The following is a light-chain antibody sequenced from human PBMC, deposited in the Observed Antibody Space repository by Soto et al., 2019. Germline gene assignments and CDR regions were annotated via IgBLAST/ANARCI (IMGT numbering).Light chain of an antibody. CDR2: SNN. Sequence: QSVLTQPPSASGTPGQRVTISCSGSRSNIGSSTVNWYQQLPGTAPKLLIYSNNQRPSGVPDRFSGSKSGTSASLAISGLQSEDEADYYCAAWDDSLNGYVIGTGTKVTVL. CDR1: RSNIGSST. J-gene: IGLJ1*01. CDR3: AAWDDSLNGYV. V-gene: IGLV1-44*01.